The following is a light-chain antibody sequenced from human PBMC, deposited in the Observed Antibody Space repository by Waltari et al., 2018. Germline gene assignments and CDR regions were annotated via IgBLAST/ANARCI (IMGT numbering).Light chain of an antibody. Sequence: DIQMTQSPSSLSASVGDRVTITCRASQSISSYLNWYQQKPGKAPKLLIYAASTLQSGVPSRFSGIGSGTDFTLTISSLQPEDFATYYCQQSYNTPWTFGQGTKVEIK. CDR3: QQSYNTPWT. V-gene: IGKV1-39*01. CDR1: QSISSY. CDR2: AAS. J-gene: IGKJ1*01.